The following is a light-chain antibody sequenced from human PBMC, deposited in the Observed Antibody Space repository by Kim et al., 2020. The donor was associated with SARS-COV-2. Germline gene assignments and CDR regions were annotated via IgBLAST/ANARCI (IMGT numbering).Light chain of an antibody. CDR2: GAS. V-gene: IGKV3-15*01. CDR1: QSVTTN. J-gene: IGKJ1*01. Sequence: EIGMTQSPATLSVSPGERATLSCRASQSVTTNLAWYQQKPGRAPRLLIYGASTRATDIPARFSGSGSGTEFTLTISSLQSQDVGIYYCHQYNNWPGWTFGQGTKVDI. CDR3: HQYNNWPGWT.